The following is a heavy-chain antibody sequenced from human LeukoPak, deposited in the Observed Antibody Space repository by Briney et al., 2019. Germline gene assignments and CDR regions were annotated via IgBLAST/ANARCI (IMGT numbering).Heavy chain of an antibody. CDR1: GYSFIDYW. Sequence: GESLKISCKAFGYSFIDYWIAWVRQMPGKGLEWIGIIYPDDSDTTYSPSFQGQVTISADTSISTAYLQWSSLKASDTAMYYCARREYSSSSDAFDIWGQGTMVTVSS. V-gene: IGHV5-51*01. CDR2: IYPDDSDT. D-gene: IGHD6-6*01. J-gene: IGHJ3*02. CDR3: ARREYSSSSDAFDI.